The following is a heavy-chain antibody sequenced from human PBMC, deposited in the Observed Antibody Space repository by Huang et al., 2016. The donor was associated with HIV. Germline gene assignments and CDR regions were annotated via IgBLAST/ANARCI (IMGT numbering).Heavy chain of an antibody. J-gene: IGHJ4*02. CDR3: ARQDTSGWYADPYYFDY. CDR1: GGSISTSGYY. CDR2: IYNRGST. V-gene: IGHV4-39*01. Sequence: QLQLQESGPGLVKPSETLSLTCTVSGGSISTSGYYWGWIRKPPGKGLEWIGRIYNRGSTTYNPSLKSRGTISVDTSKSQFSLKLSSVTAADTAVYYCARQDTSGWYADPYYFDYWGQGTLVTVSS. D-gene: IGHD6-19*01.